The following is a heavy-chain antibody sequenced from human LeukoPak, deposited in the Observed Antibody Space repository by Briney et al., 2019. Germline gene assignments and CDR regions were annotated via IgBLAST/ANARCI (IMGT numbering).Heavy chain of an antibody. CDR3: ARSNYDILTPLDY. CDR2: IYYNGGP. V-gene: IGHV4-59*11. CDR1: GGSISSHY. J-gene: IGHJ4*02. D-gene: IGHD3-9*01. Sequence: SETLSLTRSVSGGSISSHYWTWIRQPPGKGLDWIGYIYYNGGPNYNPSLKSRVSMSLDASKNQFSLKLTSVTAADTAVYYCARSNYDILTPLDYWGQGTLVTVSS.